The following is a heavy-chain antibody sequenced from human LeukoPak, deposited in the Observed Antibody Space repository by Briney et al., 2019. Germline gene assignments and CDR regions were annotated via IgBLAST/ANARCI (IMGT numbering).Heavy chain of an antibody. CDR2: ISGSGGST. J-gene: IGHJ4*02. V-gene: IGHV3-23*01. CDR3: AKDLEGIVATRGYFDY. Sequence: GGSLRLSCEVSGFTFSGYAMSWVRQAPGKGLEWVSAISGSGGSTYYADSVKGRFTISRDNSKNTLFLQLYGLRAEDTAVYYCAKDLEGIVATRGYFDYWGQGTLVTVSS. D-gene: IGHD5-12*01. CDR1: GFTFSGYA.